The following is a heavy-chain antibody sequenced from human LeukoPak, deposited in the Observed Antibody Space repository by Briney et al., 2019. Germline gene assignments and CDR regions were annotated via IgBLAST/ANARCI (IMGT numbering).Heavy chain of an antibody. CDR2: IYYSGST. CDR1: GGSISSYY. D-gene: IGHD3-9*01. J-gene: IGHJ4*02. V-gene: IGHV4-59*08. CDR3: ARHSGDILTGYPYYFDY. Sequence: SETLSVTCTVSGGSISSYYWSWIRQPPGKGLEWIGYIYYSGSTNYNPSLKSRVTISVDTSKNQFSLKLSSVAAADTAVYYCARHSGDILTGYPYYFDYWGQGTLVTVSS.